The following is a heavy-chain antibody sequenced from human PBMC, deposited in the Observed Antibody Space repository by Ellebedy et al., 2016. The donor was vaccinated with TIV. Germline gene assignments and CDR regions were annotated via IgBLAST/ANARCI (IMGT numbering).Heavy chain of an antibody. CDR2: ISCTGGTA. CDR1: GFTFNTYG. J-gene: IGHJ2*01. CDR3: AKLKGSGWCRWYFDL. D-gene: IGHD6-19*01. Sequence: GESLKISCAASGFTFNTYGMHWVRQAPGKGLEWVAVISCTGGTAYYADSVKGRFTISRDNSKSTQYLQMNSLRVEDTAVYYCAKLKGSGWCRWYFDLWGRGTLVSVSS. V-gene: IGHV3-30*18.